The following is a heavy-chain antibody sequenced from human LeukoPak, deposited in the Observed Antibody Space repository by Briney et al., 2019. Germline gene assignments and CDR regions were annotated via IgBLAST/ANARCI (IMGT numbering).Heavy chain of an antibody. Sequence: SVKVSCKVSGGTFSCYAISWVRQAPGQGLEWMGRIIPILGIANYAQKFQGRVTITADKSTSTAYMELSSLRSEDTAVYYCARRPNYDFWSGYYSDAFDIWGQGTMVTVSS. CDR3: ARRPNYDFWSGYYSDAFDI. CDR2: IIPILGIA. V-gene: IGHV1-69*04. D-gene: IGHD3-3*01. J-gene: IGHJ3*02. CDR1: GGTFSCYA.